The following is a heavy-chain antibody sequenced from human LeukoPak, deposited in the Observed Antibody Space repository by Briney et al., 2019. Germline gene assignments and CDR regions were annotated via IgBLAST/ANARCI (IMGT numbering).Heavy chain of an antibody. CDR3: ASTGGVHLWSLDY. J-gene: IGHJ4*02. V-gene: IGHV1-46*01. CDR2: INPGGGST. Sequence: GASVKVSCKASEYTFTSYYVHWVRQAPGQGLEWMGIINPGGGSTSYAQKFQGRVTMTRDTSTSTVYMELSSLRSEDTAVYYCASTGGVHLWSLDYWGQGTLVTVSS. D-gene: IGHD5-18*01. CDR1: EYTFTSYY.